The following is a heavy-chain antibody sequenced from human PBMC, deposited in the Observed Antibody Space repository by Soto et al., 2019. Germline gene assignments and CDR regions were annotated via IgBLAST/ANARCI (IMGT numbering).Heavy chain of an antibody. D-gene: IGHD3-10*01. CDR3: ARGGLWFGDPSGFDY. Sequence: DLEWIGYIYYSGSTYYNPSLKSRVTISVDTSKNQFSLKLSSVTAADTAVYYCARGGLWFGDPSGFDYWGQGTLVTVSS. V-gene: IGHV4-31*02. CDR2: IYYSGST. J-gene: IGHJ4*02.